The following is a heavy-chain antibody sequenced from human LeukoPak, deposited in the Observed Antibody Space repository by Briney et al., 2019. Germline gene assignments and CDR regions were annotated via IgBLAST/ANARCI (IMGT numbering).Heavy chain of an antibody. CDR3: ARGLVPTDYYYYYGMDV. CDR1: GGSISSGGYS. CDR2: IYHSGST. V-gene: IGHV4-30-2*01. J-gene: IGHJ6*02. Sequence: SETLSLTCAVSGGSISSGGYSWSWIRQPPGKGLEWIGYIYHSGSTYYNPSLKSRVTISVDRSKNQFSLKLSSVTAADTAVYYCARGLVPTDYYYYYGMDVWGQGTTVTVSS. D-gene: IGHD1-26*01.